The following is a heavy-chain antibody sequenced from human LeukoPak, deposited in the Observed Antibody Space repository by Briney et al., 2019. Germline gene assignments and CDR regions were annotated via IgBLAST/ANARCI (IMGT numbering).Heavy chain of an antibody. CDR3: ARVTGYCSGGTCYGNNWFDP. CDR2: ISSSRSYI. D-gene: IGHD2-15*01. J-gene: IGHJ5*02. V-gene: IGHV3-21*01. Sequence: PGGSLRLSCAASGFTFSSYSMNWVRQAPGKGREWVSSISSSRSYIYYADSVKGRFTISRDNAKNSLYLQMNSLRAEDTAVYYCARVTGYCSGGTCYGNNWFDPWGQGTLVTVSS. CDR1: GFTFSSYS.